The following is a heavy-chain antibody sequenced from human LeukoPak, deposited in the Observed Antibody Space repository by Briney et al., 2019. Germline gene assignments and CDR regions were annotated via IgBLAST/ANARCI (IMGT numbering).Heavy chain of an antibody. Sequence: SQTLSLTCTVSGGSISSGSDYWSWIPQPAGKGLEWIGRIYTSGSTNYNPSLKTRATPSVDTSKNQFSLKLSSVTDADPAVCSCARSPPYYYYYTDVWGKGTTVTVSS. CDR2: IYTSGST. V-gene: IGHV4-61*02. CDR3: ARSPPYYYYYTDV. CDR1: GGSISSGSDY. J-gene: IGHJ6*03.